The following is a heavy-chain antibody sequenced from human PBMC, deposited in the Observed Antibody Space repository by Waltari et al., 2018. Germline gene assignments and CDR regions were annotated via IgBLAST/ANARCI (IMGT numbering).Heavy chain of an antibody. CDR2: MRSKAYGGTT. D-gene: IGHD2-21*01. V-gene: IGHV3-49*03. Sequence: EVQLVESGGGLVQPGRSLRLSCTASGFTFGDYAMSWFRQAPGKGLEWVGFMRSKAYGGTTEYAASVKGRFTISRDDSKSIAYLQMNSLKTEDTAVYYCTRSYCGGDCYLNWFDPWGQGTLVTVSS. CDR3: TRSYCGGDCYLNWFDP. J-gene: IGHJ5*02. CDR1: GFTFGDYA.